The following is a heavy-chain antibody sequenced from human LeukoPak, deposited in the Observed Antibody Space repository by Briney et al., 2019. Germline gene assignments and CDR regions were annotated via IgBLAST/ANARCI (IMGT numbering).Heavy chain of an antibody. Sequence: ASVKVSCKTSGYTFTNYYIHWVRQAPGQGLEWMGGIIPIFGTANYAQKFQGRVTITADESTSTAYMELSSLRSEDTAVYYCARAIVGALDYWGQGTLVTVSS. V-gene: IGHV1-69*13. D-gene: IGHD1-26*01. CDR2: IIPIFGTA. CDR3: ARAIVGALDY. J-gene: IGHJ4*02. CDR1: GYTFTNYY.